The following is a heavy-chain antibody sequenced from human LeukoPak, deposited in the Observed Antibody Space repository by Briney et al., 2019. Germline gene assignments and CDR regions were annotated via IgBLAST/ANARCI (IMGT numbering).Heavy chain of an antibody. D-gene: IGHD5-24*01. CDR1: GAYINSGAQY. Sequence: PSETLSLTCTVSGAYINSGAQYWGWIRQHPEKGLEWMGHVYRTGDTYYSPSFQSRIVMSVDTSKNQFSLRLSPVTAADTAVYFCAGKDGTSASFDYWGQGILVTVST. CDR3: AGKDGTSASFDY. J-gene: IGHJ4*01. CDR2: VYRTGDT. V-gene: IGHV4-31*03.